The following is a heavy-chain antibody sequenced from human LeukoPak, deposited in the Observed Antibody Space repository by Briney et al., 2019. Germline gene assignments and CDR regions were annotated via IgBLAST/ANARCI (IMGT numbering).Heavy chain of an antibody. V-gene: IGHV1-8*01. CDR2: MNPNSGNT. CDR1: GYTFTSYD. J-gene: IGHJ1*01. Sequence: ASVKVSCKASGYTFTSYDINWVRQATGQGLEWMGWMNPNSGNTGYAQKFQGRVTMTRNTSISTAYMELSSLRSEDTAVYYCARDPVPNYYDSSGYGKYFQHWGQGTLVTVSS. D-gene: IGHD3-22*01. CDR3: ARDPVPNYYDSSGYGKYFQH.